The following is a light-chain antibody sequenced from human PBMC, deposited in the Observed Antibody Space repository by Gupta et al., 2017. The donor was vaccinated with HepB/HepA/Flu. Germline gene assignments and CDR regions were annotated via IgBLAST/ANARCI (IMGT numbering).Light chain of an antibody. V-gene: IGKV3-20*01. CDR3: QQDLSSPVT. J-gene: IGKJ5*01. Sequence: EIVLTQSPGTLSLSPGERATLSCRASQSVSSSYLAWYQQKPGQAPRLLIYGASSRATDIPDRFSGSGSGTDFTLTISRLEPEDFAVYYCQQDLSSPVTFGQGTRLEIE. CDR1: QSVSSSY. CDR2: GAS.